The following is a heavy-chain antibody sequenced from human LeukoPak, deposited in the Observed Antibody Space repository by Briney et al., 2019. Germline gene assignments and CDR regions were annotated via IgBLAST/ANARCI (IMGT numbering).Heavy chain of an antibody. D-gene: IGHD3-22*01. CDR1: GYSFTSHY. CDR2: INPSGSST. J-gene: IGHJ4*02. Sequence: ASVKVSCKASGYSFTSHYMHWVRQAPGQGLEWLGLINPSGSSTLYAQKFQGRVTMTRDMSTSTVYMELSSLRSEDTAVYYCARGFWNYDSGGYYLMYYFDYWGQGTLVTVSS. CDR3: ARGFWNYDSGGYYLMYYFDY. V-gene: IGHV1-46*01.